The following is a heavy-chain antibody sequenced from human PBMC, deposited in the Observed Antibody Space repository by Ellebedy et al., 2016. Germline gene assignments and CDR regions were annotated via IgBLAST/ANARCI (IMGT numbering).Heavy chain of an antibody. CDR1: GFAFRTYW. J-gene: IGHJ3*02. D-gene: IGHD2-8*01. CDR2: INSDGSST. CDR3: AMSYEVLSSDAFDI. Sequence: GGSLRLXXGGSGFAFRTYWMHWVRQAPGKGLVWVSRINSDGSSTTYADFVKGRFTISRDNAKDTAYLQMNSLRVEDTAVYYCAMSYEVLSSDAFDIWGQGTMVTVSS. V-gene: IGHV3-74*03.